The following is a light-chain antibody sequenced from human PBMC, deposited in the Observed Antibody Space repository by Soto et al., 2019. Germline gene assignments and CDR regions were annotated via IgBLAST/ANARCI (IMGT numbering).Light chain of an antibody. CDR3: QQRSNWPHT. V-gene: IGKV3-11*01. Sequence: EIVLTQSPATLSFSPGERATLSGRASQSVSSYLAWYQQKPGQAPRLLIYDASNRATGIPARFSGSGSGTDFTLTISSLEPEDFAVYYCQQRSNWPHTFGGGTKVEIK. CDR2: DAS. J-gene: IGKJ4*01. CDR1: QSVSSY.